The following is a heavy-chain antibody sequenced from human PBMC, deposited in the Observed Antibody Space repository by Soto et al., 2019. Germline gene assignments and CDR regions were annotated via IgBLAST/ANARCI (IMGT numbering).Heavy chain of an antibody. Sequence: PGGSLRLSCSASGFTFSSYAMHWVRQVPGKGLEYVSGVRGNGDPPFYADSVKGRFTISRDNSKNTLYLQMSGLSADDTAVYYCVKSRGGNNFDFFDWGQGALVTVSS. CDR2: VRGNGDPP. V-gene: IGHV3-64D*06. J-gene: IGHJ4*02. CDR1: GFTFSSYA. D-gene: IGHD5-12*01. CDR3: VKSRGGNNFDFFD.